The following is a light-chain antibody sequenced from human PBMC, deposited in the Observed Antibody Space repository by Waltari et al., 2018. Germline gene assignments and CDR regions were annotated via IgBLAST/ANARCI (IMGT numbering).Light chain of an antibody. CDR2: KAS. J-gene: IGKJ1*01. V-gene: IGKV1-5*03. CDR1: QSISSW. CDR3: QQYNTPAT. Sequence: DIQMTQSPSTLSASVGDRVTITCRASQSISSWLAWYQQKPGKAPKLRIYKASSLESGVPTRFSGSGSETEFTLTISSLQPDNFATDYCQQYNTPATFGQGTKVEIK.